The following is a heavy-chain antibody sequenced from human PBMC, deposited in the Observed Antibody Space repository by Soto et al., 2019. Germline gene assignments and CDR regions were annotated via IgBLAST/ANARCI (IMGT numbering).Heavy chain of an antibody. J-gene: IGHJ4*02. D-gene: IGHD3-22*01. CDR2: IYYSGST. V-gene: IGHV4-59*01. CDR1: GGSISSYY. CDR3: ARTVKFYYDTSGSQYFDY. Sequence: PSETLSLTCTVSGGSISSYYWSWIRQPPGKGLEWIGYIYYSGSTNYNPSLKSRVTISVDTSKNQFSLKLSSVTAADTAVYYCARTVKFYYDTSGSQYFDYWGQGTLVTVSS.